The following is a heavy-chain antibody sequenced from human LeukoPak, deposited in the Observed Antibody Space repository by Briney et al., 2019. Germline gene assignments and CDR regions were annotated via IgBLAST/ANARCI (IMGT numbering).Heavy chain of an antibody. CDR3: ASSTTVTIIGAFDI. Sequence: ASVKVSCKASGYTFTSYGISWVRQAPGQGLEWMGGISAYNGNTNYAQKLQGRVTMTTDTSTSTAYMELRRLRSDETAVYYCASSTTVTIIGAFDIWGQGTMVTVSS. J-gene: IGHJ3*02. CDR1: GYTFTSYG. V-gene: IGHV1-18*01. D-gene: IGHD4-17*01. CDR2: ISAYNGNT.